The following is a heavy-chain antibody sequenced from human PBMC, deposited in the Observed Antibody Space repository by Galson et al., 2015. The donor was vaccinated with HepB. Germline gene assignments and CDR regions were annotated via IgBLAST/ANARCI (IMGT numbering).Heavy chain of an antibody. CDR1: GFTFTNYA. J-gene: IGHJ4*02. D-gene: IGHD3-22*01. V-gene: IGHV3-30*04. CDR2: TSYDEMYK. CDR3: AREPRTRRYYYDSSTYGPVDY. Sequence: SLRLSCAASGFTFTNYAMHWVRQAPGKGLEWVAVTSYDEMYKYYTDSVRGRFTISRDNSKNTLYLQTNSLRTEDTAVYYCAREPRTRRYYYDSSTYGPVDYWGQGSLVTVSS.